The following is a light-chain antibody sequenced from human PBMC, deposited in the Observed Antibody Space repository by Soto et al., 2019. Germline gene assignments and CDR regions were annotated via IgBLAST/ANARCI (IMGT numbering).Light chain of an antibody. J-gene: IGLJ1*01. CDR3: GADHGGGSNFVYV. Sequence: QLVLTQPPSASASLGASVTLTCTLSSGYSNYKVDWYQQRPGKGPRFVMRVGTGGIVGSKGDGIPYRFSVLGSGLNRYLTINNIQEEDESDYYCGADHGGGSNFVYVFGTGTKVTVL. CDR1: SGYSNYK. CDR2: VGTGGIVG. V-gene: IGLV9-49*01.